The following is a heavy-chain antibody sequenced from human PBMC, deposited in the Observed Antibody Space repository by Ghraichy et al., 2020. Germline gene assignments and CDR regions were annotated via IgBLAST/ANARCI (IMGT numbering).Heavy chain of an antibody. CDR3: TRASGYCSSTSCFPNHYYYGMDV. J-gene: IGHJ6*02. D-gene: IGHD2-2*01. Sequence: ASVKVSCKASGYTFTSYALHWVRQAPGQRLEWMGWINAANGNTKYSQKLQGRVTITRDTSASTAYMELSSPISEDTAVYYCTRASGYCSSTSCFPNHYYYGMDVWGQGTTVTVSS. V-gene: IGHV1-3*01. CDR2: INAANGNT. CDR1: GYTFTSYA.